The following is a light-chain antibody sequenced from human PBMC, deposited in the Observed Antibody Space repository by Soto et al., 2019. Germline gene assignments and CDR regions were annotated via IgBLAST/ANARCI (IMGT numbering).Light chain of an antibody. Sequence: QSALTQPASVSGSPGQSITISCTGTSSDVGGYNYVSWYQQHPGKAPKLMIYDVSNRPSGVSNRFSGSKSGNTASLTISGLQAEDEADYYCSSWNVFGTGTKVTVL. CDR1: SSDVGGYNY. J-gene: IGLJ1*01. CDR3: SSWNV. V-gene: IGLV2-14*01. CDR2: DVS.